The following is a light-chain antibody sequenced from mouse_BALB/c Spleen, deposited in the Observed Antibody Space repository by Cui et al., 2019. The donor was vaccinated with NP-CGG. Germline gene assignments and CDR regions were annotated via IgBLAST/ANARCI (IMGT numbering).Light chain of an antibody. V-gene: IGLV1*01. CDR1: TGAVTTSNY. CDR2: GTN. CDR3: ALWYSNHWV. Sequence: QAVVNQESALTTSPGEQVTLTCRSSTGAVTTSNYANWVQEKPDHLFTGLIGGTNNRAPGVPARFSGSLIGDKAALTITGAQTEDEAIYFCALWYSNHWVFGGGTKLTVL. J-gene: IGLJ1*01.